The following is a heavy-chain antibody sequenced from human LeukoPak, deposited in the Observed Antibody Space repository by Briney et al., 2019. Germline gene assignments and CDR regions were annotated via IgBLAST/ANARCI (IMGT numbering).Heavy chain of an antibody. D-gene: IGHD3-3*01. CDR2: ISSSSSYI. CDR1: GFIFSNYW. Sequence: GGSLRLSCAASGFIFSNYWMGWVRQAPGKGLEWVSSISSSSSYIYYADSVKGRFTISRDNAKNSLYLQMNSLRAEDTAVYYCARGPRYDFWSGYYQGGDYWGQGTLVTVSS. CDR3: ARGPRYDFWSGYYQGGDY. J-gene: IGHJ4*02. V-gene: IGHV3-21*01.